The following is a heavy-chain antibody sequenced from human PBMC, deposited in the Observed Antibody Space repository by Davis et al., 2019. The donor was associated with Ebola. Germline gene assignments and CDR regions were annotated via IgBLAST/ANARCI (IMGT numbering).Heavy chain of an antibody. CDR2: FDPEDGEA. D-gene: IGHD2-21*01. V-gene: IGHV1-24*01. CDR3: AIGGIKGGFDY. J-gene: IGHJ4*02. Sequence: AASVKVSCKVSGYTLAELSIHWVRQAPGKGLEWMGSFDPEDGEAIYAQKFQGRVTMTEDTSTDTAHMELGSLGSEDTAIYYWAIGGIKGGFDYWGRGTLVTVSS. CDR1: GYTLAELS.